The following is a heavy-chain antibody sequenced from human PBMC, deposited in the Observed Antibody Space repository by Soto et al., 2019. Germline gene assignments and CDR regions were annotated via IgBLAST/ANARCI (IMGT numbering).Heavy chain of an antibody. Sequence: QVQLVQPGAAVKKPGSSVKVSCKASGGTFSSYAISWVRQSPGQGLEWMGGIIPIFGTANYAQKVQGRVTITVDEYTSTVYMELSSLRSEDTALDYCARGDDSGSYPFYYYYYGMDVWGQGTTVTVSS. CDR2: IIPIFGTA. J-gene: IGHJ6*02. CDR1: GGTFSSYA. CDR3: ARGDDSGSYPFYYYYYGMDV. V-gene: IGHV1-69*01. D-gene: IGHD3-10*01.